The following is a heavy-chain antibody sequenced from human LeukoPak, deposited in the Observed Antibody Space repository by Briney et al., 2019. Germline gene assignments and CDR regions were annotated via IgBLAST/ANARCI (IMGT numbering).Heavy chain of an antibody. CDR3: ASVSRYSSSWYSFDY. D-gene: IGHD6-13*01. CDR2: INPNSGGT. CDR1: GYTFTGYY. J-gene: IGHJ4*02. V-gene: IGHV1-2*02. Sequence: ASVKVSCKASGYTFTGYYMHWVRQAPGQGLEWMGWINPNSGGTNYAQKFQGRVTMTRDTSISTAYMELSRLRSDDTAVYYCASVSRYSSSWYSFDYWGQGTLVTVSS.